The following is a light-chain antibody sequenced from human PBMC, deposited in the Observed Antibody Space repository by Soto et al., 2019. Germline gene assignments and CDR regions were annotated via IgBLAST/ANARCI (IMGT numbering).Light chain of an antibody. CDR3: QQYGSSPWT. CDR1: QGIGDT. J-gene: IGKJ1*01. V-gene: IGKV3-20*01. CDR2: DTS. Sequence: EVVMMQSPATLSVSPGEVATLSCRASQGIGDTLAWYQHKPGQTPRLLIYDTSTRATGIPDRFSGSGSGTDFTLTISRLEPEDFAVYYCQQYGSSPWTFGQGTKVDIK.